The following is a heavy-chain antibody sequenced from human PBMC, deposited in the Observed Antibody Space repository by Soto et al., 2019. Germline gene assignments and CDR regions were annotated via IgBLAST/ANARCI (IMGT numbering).Heavy chain of an antibody. J-gene: IGHJ4*02. D-gene: IGHD3-16*01. V-gene: IGHV3-7*01. CDR2: IKQDGSEK. CDR3: ARDGSIARGGIYFDY. Sequence: GGSLRLSCAASGFTFSSYWMSWVRQAPGKGLEWVANIKQDGSEKYYVDSVKGRFTISRDNAKNSLYLQMNSLRAEDTAVYYCARDGSIARGGIYFDYWGQGTLVTVSS. CDR1: GFTFSSYW.